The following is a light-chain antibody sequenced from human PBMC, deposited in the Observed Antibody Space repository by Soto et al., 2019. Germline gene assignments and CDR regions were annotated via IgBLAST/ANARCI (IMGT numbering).Light chain of an antibody. CDR3: QQYNDNWT. J-gene: IGKJ1*01. Sequence: DIQMTQAPSTLSASVGDRVTITCRASQSISSWLAWYQQKPGTAPTLLIYKASTLQTGVPSRFSGSGSGTEFNLTISSLQPDDFATYYCQQYNDNWTFGQGTKVEIK. CDR2: KAS. CDR1: QSISSW. V-gene: IGKV1-5*03.